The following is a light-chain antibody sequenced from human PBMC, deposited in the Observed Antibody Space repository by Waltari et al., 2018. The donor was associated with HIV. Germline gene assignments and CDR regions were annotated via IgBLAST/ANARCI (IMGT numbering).Light chain of an antibody. CDR3: QQYYSAPFT. CDR1: QSLLYSSNNKNY. J-gene: IGKJ3*01. V-gene: IGKV4-1*01. CDR2: WAS. Sequence: DIVMTQSPDSLAVSLGERATLNCKSSQSLLYSSNNKNYLAWYQQRPRQPPKLLVYWASTRESGVPDRFSGSGSGTDFTLTISSLQAEDVAVYYCQQYYSAPFTFGPGTKVDIK.